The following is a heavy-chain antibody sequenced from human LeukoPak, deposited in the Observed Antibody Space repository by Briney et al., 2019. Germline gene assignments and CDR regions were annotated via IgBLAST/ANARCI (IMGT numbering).Heavy chain of an antibody. CDR1: GGSISSSNW. D-gene: IGHD6-19*01. V-gene: IGHV4-4*02. Sequence: SETLSLTCTVSGGSISSSNWWSWVRQPPGKGLEWIGEIYHSGSTNYNPSLKSRDTISVDKSKNQFSLKLSSVAAADTAVYYCASVSSGWYYFDCWGQGTLVTVSS. CDR2: IYHSGST. CDR3: ASVSSGWYYFDC. J-gene: IGHJ4*02.